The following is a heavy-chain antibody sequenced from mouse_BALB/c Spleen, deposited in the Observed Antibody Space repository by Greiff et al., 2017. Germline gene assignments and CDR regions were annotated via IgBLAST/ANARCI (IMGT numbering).Heavy chain of an antibody. V-gene: IGHV1S81*02. Sequence: QVQLQQPGAELVKPGASVKLSCKASGYTFPSYWMHWVKQRPGQGLEWIGEINPSNGRTNYNEKFKSKATLTVDKSSSTAYMQLSSLTSEDSAVYYCARGDGYCGGFAYWGQGTLVTVSA. CDR2: INPSNGRT. CDR3: ARGDGYCGGFAY. D-gene: IGHD2-3*01. CDR1: GYTFPSYW. J-gene: IGHJ3*01.